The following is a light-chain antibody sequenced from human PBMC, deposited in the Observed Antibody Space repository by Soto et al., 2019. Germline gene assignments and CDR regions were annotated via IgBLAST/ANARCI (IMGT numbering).Light chain of an antibody. J-gene: IGKJ5*01. CDR3: QQRSNWPPSIT. CDR2: DAS. V-gene: IGKV3-11*01. CDR1: QSVSSY. Sequence: EIVLTQSPATLSLSPGERATLSCRASQSVSSYSAWYQQKPGQAPRLLIYDASNRATGIPARLSGSGSGTDFTLTISSLEPEDFAVYYCQQRSNWPPSITFGQGTRLEIK.